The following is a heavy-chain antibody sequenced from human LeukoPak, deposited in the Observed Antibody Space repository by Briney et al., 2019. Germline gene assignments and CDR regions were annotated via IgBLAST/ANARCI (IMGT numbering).Heavy chain of an antibody. CDR3: AKDVHVGAKVNADY. D-gene: IGHD1-26*01. V-gene: IGHV3-30*18. CDR1: GFTLSSYG. Sequence: GGSLRLSCVASGFTLSSYGMHWVRQTPGKGLEWVAIILSDGSNKYYADSVKGRFTISRDNSKNTLYLQMNSLRAEDTAVYYCAKDVHVGAKVNADYWGQGTLVTVSS. CDR2: ILSDGSNK. J-gene: IGHJ4*02.